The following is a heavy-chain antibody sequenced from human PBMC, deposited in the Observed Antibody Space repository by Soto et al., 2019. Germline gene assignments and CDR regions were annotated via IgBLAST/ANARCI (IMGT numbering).Heavy chain of an antibody. J-gene: IGHJ5*02. D-gene: IGHD3-9*01. Sequence: PGESLKISCKGSGYSFTSYWIGWVRQMPGKGLEWMGIIYPGDSDTRYSPSFQGQVTISADKSISTAYLQWSSLKASDTAMYYCARLSLHYDILTDYYNPGWFDPWGQGTLVTVSS. CDR1: GYSFTSYW. CDR3: ARLSLHYDILTDYYNPGWFDP. CDR2: IYPGDSDT. V-gene: IGHV5-51*01.